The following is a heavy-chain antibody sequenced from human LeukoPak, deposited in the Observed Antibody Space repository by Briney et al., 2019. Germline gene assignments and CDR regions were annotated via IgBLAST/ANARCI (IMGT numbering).Heavy chain of an antibody. Sequence: GGSLTLSCVTSGFTFGFNWMTWVRLAPGRGLEWVANIKQDGSEKNYVDSVRGRFTISRDNAKNSLYLQMNSLRAEDTAVYYCARDTYQLRHWGQGTLVTVPS. CDR3: ARDTYQLRH. J-gene: IGHJ4*02. CDR2: IKQDGSEK. V-gene: IGHV3-7*01. CDR1: GFTFGFNW. D-gene: IGHD2-2*01.